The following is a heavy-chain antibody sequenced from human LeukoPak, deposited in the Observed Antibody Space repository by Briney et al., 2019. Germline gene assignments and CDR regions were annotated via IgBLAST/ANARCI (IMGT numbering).Heavy chain of an antibody. CDR2: IKQDGSEK. CDR3: ARNKRADI. Sequence: PGGSLRLPCAASGFTFSNYWMSWVRQAPGKGLEWVANIKQDGSEKNYVDSVKGRFTISRDNAKNSLSLQMISLRAEDTAVYYCARNKRADIWGQGTMVTVSS. V-gene: IGHV3-7*01. J-gene: IGHJ3*02. D-gene: IGHD1/OR15-1a*01. CDR1: GFTFSNYW.